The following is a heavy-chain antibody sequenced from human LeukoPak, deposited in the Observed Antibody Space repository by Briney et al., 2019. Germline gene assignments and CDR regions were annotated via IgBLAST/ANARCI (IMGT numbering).Heavy chain of an antibody. J-gene: IGHJ5*02. Sequence: PSETLSLTCTVSGGSISSGSYYWSWIRQPPGKGLEWIGYISYSGSTYYNPSLKSRILISVDTSKNQFSLKLSSVTAADTAVYYCARDPEAPVWSHPRHNWFDPWGQGTLVTVSS. CDR1: GGSISSGSYY. CDR2: ISYSGST. V-gene: IGHV4-30-4*01. D-gene: IGHD1-14*01. CDR3: ARDPEAPVWSHPRHNWFDP.